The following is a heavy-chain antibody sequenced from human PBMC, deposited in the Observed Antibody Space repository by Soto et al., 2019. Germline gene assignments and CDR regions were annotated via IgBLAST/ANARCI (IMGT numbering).Heavy chain of an antibody. V-gene: IGHV4-59*08. CDR1: GGSMTSYY. Sequence: SGTLSPTCTVSGGSMTSYYWGWVRQPPGKGLEWFGFIYYTGNTKYNASLKSRVTVSVDTSKNLFSLKLKSVTAADTAVYYCARRIIALEIFDYWGQGTVVTVSS. D-gene: IGHD3-10*01. CDR3: ARRIIALEIFDY. J-gene: IGHJ4*02. CDR2: IYYTGNT.